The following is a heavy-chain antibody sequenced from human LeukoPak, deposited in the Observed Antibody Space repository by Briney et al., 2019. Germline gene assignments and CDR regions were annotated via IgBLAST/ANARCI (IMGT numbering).Heavy chain of an antibody. D-gene: IGHD2-2*03. CDR1: GYTFTSYY. Sequence: GASVKVSCKASGYTFTSYYMHWVRQAPGQGREWMGIINPSGGSTSYAQKFQGRVTMTRDMSTSTVYMELSSLRSEDTAVYYCARDHGYCSSTSCYAAFWFDPWGQGTLVTVSS. V-gene: IGHV1-46*01. CDR3: ARDHGYCSSTSCYAAFWFDP. J-gene: IGHJ5*02. CDR2: INPSGGST.